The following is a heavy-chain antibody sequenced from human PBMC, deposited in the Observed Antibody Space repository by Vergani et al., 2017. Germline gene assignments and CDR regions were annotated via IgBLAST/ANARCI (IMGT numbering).Heavy chain of an antibody. CDR1: GYIFTGYY. Sequence: QVQLVQSGAEVKKPGASVKVSCRASGYIFTGYYMHWVRQAPGQGLEWMGWINPISGGTNYARTFQGRVTMTMDTSIPTAYMELSRRRSDDTAVYYCARGGIAAAGTAENWFDPWGQGTLVTVSS. D-gene: IGHD6-13*01. J-gene: IGHJ5*02. CDR3: ARGGIAAAGTAENWFDP. CDR2: INPISGGT. V-gene: IGHV1-2*02.